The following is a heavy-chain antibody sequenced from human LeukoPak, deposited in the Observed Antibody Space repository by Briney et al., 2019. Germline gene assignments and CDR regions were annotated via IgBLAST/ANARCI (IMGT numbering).Heavy chain of an antibody. CDR1: RFTFSNYA. D-gene: IGHD3-16*01. Sequence: PGGSLRLSCAASRFTFSNYAMHWVRQAPGKGLEWVSVISYDGSNKYYADSVKGRFTISRDNSKNTLSLQVSSLRAEDTAVYYCAKDRYSYAFEYFESWGQGTLVTVSS. CDR3: AKDRYSYAFEYFES. J-gene: IGHJ4*02. V-gene: IGHV3-30-3*01. CDR2: ISYDGSNK.